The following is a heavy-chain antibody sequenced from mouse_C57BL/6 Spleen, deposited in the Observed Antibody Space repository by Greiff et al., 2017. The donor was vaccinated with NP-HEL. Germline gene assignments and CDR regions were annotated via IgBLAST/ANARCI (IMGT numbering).Heavy chain of an antibody. CDR3: VYYYGSSPYYAMDY. CDR2: INPNNGGT. V-gene: IGHV1-26*01. CDR1: GYTFTDYY. D-gene: IGHD1-1*01. Sequence: EVQLQQSGPELVKPGASVKISCKASGYTFTDYYMNWVKQSHGKSLEWIGDINPNNGGTSYNQKFKGKATLTVDKSSSTAYMELRSLTSEDSAVYYCVYYYGSSPYYAMDYWGQGTSVTVSS. J-gene: IGHJ4*01.